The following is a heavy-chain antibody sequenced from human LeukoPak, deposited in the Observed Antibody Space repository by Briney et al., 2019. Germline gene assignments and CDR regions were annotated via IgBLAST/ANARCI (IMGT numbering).Heavy chain of an antibody. CDR3: ARDRNQGRAPFDY. D-gene: IGHD1-14*01. J-gene: IGHJ4*02. CDR1: GFTSSSYS. V-gene: IGHV3-21*01. Sequence: AGGSLRLSCAASGFTSSSYSMNWVRQAPGKGLEWVSSISSSSSYIYYADSVEGRFTISRDNAKNSLYLQMNSLRAEDTAVYYCARDRNQGRAPFDYWGQGTLVTVSS. CDR2: ISSSSSYI.